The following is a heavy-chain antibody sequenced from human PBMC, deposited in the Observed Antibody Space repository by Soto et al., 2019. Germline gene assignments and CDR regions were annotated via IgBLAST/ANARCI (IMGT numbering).Heavy chain of an antibody. CDR2: ISDGGGTT. Sequence: GGCLRLTCAASEIVFIGDAISLERKAPGMGLEWVSTISDGGGTTYYGESVKGRFTISRDNSKNTLYLQMNSLRAEDTAVYYCAKDACSGGSCPDAFDIWGQGTMVTVSS. CDR3: AKDACSGGSCPDAFDI. CDR1: EIVFIGDA. J-gene: IGHJ3*02. V-gene: IGHV3-23*01. D-gene: IGHD2-15*01.